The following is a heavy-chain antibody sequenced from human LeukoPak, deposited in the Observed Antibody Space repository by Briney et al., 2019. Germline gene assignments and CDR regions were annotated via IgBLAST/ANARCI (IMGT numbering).Heavy chain of an antibody. J-gene: IGHJ4*02. CDR1: GFTFSSYG. Sequence: GGSLRLSCAASGFTFSSYGMSWVRQAPGKGLEWVSGISGSGTNTNYADSVKGRFTISRDNSKNTVYLQMKSLRAEDTAVYYCAKSSRPVTAMAFFDYWGQGTLVTVSS. D-gene: IGHD5-18*01. V-gene: IGHV3-23*01. CDR3: AKSSRPVTAMAFFDY. CDR2: ISGSGTNT.